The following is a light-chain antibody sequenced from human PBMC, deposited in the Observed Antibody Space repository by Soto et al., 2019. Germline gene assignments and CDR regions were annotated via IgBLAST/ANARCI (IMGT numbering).Light chain of an antibody. CDR3: QQYNNWPPGFT. J-gene: IGKJ4*01. CDR2: GAS. Sequence: EIVITQSPATLSVSPGERATLSCRASQSVSSNLAWYQQKPGQAPRLLIYGASTRATGIPARFSGSGSGTEFTLTISSLQSEDFAVYYCQQYNNWPPGFTFGGGTKVEIK. CDR1: QSVSSN. V-gene: IGKV3-15*01.